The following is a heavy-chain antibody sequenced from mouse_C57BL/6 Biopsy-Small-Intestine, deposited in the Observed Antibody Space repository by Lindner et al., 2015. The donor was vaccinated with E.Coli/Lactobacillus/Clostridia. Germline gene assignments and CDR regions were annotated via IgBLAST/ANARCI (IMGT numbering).Heavy chain of an antibody. CDR2: INPGSGGT. D-gene: IGHD2-4*01. CDR3: ARGAIYYDYDDAMDY. J-gene: IGHJ4*01. V-gene: IGHV1-54*01. Sequence: VQLQESGAELVRPGTSVKVSCKASGYAFSNFLIEWVTQRPGQGLEWIGVINPGSGGTTYNEKFKGKATLTADKSSSTAYMQLSSLTSEDSAVYFCARGAIYYDYDDAMDYWGQGTPVTVSS. CDR1: GYAFSNFL.